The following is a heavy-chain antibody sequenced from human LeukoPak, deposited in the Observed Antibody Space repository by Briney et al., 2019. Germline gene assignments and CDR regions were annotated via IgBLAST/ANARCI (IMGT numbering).Heavy chain of an antibody. V-gene: IGHV1-2*02. D-gene: IGHD5-18*01. CDR1: GYTFTGYY. CDR2: INPNSGGT. Sequence: ASVKVTCKASGYTFTGYYMHWVRQAPGQGLEWTGWINPNSGGTNYAQKFQGRVTMTRDTSISTAYMELSRLRSDDTAVYYCAGDTAQGGAYWGQGTLVTVSS. J-gene: IGHJ4*02. CDR3: AGDTAQGGAY.